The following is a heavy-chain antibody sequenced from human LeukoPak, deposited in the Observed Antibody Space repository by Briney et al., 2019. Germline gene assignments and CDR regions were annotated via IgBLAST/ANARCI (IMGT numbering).Heavy chain of an antibody. V-gene: IGHV3-66*02. CDR1: EFSVGSNY. CDR2: IYSGGST. D-gene: IGHD6-13*01. CDR3: AEHTSNWYHFEY. J-gene: IGHJ4*02. Sequence: PGGSLRLSCSAPEFSVGSNYMTSVRQAPGKGLEWVSVIYSGGSTYYADSVKGRFTISRDNSKNTLYLQMNSLRAEDSAVYYCAEHTSNWYHFEYWGQGTLVTVSS.